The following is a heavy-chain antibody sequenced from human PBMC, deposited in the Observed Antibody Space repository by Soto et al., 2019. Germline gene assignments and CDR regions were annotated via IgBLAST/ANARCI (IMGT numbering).Heavy chain of an antibody. CDR3: ARDQHYDFWSGYYLNYYYGMDV. CDR2: ISSSGSTI. J-gene: IGHJ6*02. Sequence: PGGSLRLSCAASGFTFSSYEMNWVRQAPGKGLEWVSYISSSGSTIYYADSVKGRFTISRDNAKNSLYLQMNSLRTEDTAVYYCARDQHYDFWSGYYLNYYYGMDVWGQGTTVTVSS. V-gene: IGHV3-48*03. D-gene: IGHD3-3*01. CDR1: GFTFSSYE.